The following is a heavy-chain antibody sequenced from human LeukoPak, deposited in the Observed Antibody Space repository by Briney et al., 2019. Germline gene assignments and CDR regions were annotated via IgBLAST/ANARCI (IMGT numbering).Heavy chain of an antibody. J-gene: IGHJ2*01. CDR1: GYTFTSYS. V-gene: IGHV7-4-1*02. CDR3: ARDFPARDWFFDL. Sequence: ASVKVSCKASGYTFTSYSMNWVRQAPGQGLEYMGRINANTGNPTYAQGFTGRFVFSLDTSVSTAYLQISSLKAEDTAVYYCARDFPARDWFFDLWGRGTLVTVSS. CDR2: INANTGNP.